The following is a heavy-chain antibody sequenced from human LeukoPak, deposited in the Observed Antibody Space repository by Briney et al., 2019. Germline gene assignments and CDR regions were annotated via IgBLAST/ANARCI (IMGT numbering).Heavy chain of an antibody. V-gene: IGHV1-2*02. Sequence: ASVKVSCKASGYSFTSYYMHWVRQAPGQGLEWMGWINPNTGGTNYAQNFQGRVTMTRDTSISTAYMELSRLRSDDTAVYYCARASSGWYHRFDYWGQGTLVTVSS. CDR1: GYSFTSYY. CDR2: INPNTGGT. D-gene: IGHD6-19*01. CDR3: ARASSGWYHRFDY. J-gene: IGHJ4*02.